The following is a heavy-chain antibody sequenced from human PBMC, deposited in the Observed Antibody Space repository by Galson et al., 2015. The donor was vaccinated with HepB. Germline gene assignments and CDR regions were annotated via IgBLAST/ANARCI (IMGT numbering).Heavy chain of an antibody. J-gene: IGHJ5*02. CDR3: ARAVYYDFWNGFGP. V-gene: IGHV4-34*01. CDR1: GGSFSTYY. CDR2: INHNGST. D-gene: IGHD3-3*01. Sequence: LTCGVYGGSFSTYYWSWIRQPPGRGLEWIGEINHNGSTNYNPSLKSRVSISIDTSKNRFSLKLSSVTAADTAVYYCARAVYYDFWNGFGPWGQGTLVTVSS.